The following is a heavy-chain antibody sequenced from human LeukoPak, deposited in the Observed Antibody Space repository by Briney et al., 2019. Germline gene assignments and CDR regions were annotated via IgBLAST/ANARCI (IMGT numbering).Heavy chain of an antibody. V-gene: IGHV3-21*01. J-gene: IGHJ4*02. CDR1: AFTFSSNS. D-gene: IGHD3-10*01. Sequence: PGGSLRLSCAASAFTFSSNSMNWVSQAPGKGLEWVSSISSSSSYIYYAASVKSRFTISRDNAKNSLYLQMNSLRAEDTAVYYCARDGSGVFDYWGQGTLVAVSS. CDR3: ARDGSGVFDY. CDR2: ISSSSSYI.